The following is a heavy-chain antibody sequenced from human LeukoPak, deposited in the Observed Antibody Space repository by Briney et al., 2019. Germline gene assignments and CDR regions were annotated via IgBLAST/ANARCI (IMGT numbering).Heavy chain of an antibody. CDR2: ISAYNGNT. Sequence: GASVKVSCKASGYTFTSYGISWVRQAPGQGLEWMGWISAYNGNTNYAQKLQGRVTMTTDTSTSTAYMELSSLRSEDTAVYYCARDSAPYGDYAFDYWGQGTLVTVSS. V-gene: IGHV1-18*01. CDR3: ARDSAPYGDYAFDY. CDR1: GYTFTSYG. D-gene: IGHD4-17*01. J-gene: IGHJ4*02.